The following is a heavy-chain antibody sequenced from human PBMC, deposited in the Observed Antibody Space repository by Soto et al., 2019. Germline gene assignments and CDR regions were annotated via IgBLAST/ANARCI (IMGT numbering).Heavy chain of an antibody. CDR1: GYTFTSYD. CDR2: MNPNSGNT. CDR3: ARRGYAMDV. Sequence: QMQLVQSGAEVKKPGASVKVSCKASGYTFTSYDINWVRQATGQGLEWMGWMNPNSGNTGYAQKFQVRVTMTRNTAIGTPHTELSIVRSENTAVYYCARRGYAMDVWGPGKTATGSS. V-gene: IGHV1-8*02. J-gene: IGHJ6*02.